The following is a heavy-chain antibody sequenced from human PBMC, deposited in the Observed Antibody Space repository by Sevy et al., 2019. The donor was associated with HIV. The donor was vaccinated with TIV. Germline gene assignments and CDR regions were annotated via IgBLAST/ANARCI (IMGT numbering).Heavy chain of an antibody. V-gene: IGHV3-11*01. CDR2: ISSSGSTI. CDR3: ARISYSKFGYYYYMDV. Sequence: GGSLRLSCAASGFIFSDYYMSWIRQAPGKGLEWVSYISSSGSTIYYADSVKGRFTISRDNAKNSLYLQMNSLRAEDTAMYYCARISYSKFGYYYYMDVWGKGTTVTVSS. J-gene: IGHJ6*03. CDR1: GFIFSDYY. D-gene: IGHD4-4*01.